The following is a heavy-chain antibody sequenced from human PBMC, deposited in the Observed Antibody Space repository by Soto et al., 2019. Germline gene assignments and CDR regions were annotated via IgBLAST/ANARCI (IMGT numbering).Heavy chain of an antibody. J-gene: IGHJ6*02. CDR1: GGSISSSSYY. D-gene: IGHD3-22*01. V-gene: IGHV4-39*01. CDR2: IYYSGST. CDR3: ARRLYYDSSGFEGGGMDV. Sequence: SETLSLTCTVSGGSISSSSYYWGWIRQPPGKGLEWIGSIYYSGSTYYNPSLKSRVTISVDTSKNQFSLKLSSVTAADAAVYYCARRLYYDSSGFEGGGMDVWGQGTTVT.